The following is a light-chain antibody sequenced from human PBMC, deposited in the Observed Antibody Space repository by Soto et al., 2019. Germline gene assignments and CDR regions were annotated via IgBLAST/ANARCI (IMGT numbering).Light chain of an antibody. Sequence: EIVLTQSPATLSLSPGERATLSCRASQSVSNYLGWYQQKPGQAPRLLIYDASNRATGIPARFSGSGSGTAFTLTISSLEPEDFAVYYCQHRGTFGQGTRLEMK. CDR1: QSVSNY. V-gene: IGKV3-11*01. CDR2: DAS. CDR3: QHRGT. J-gene: IGKJ5*01.